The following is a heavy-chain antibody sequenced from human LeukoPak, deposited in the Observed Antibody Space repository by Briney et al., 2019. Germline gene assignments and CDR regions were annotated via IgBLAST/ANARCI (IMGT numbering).Heavy chain of an antibody. CDR3: AYLGLSSDWNDVPGPQIDT. CDR2: SSASGSIA. Sequence: GGSLRLSCEVSGFRFSDYAMNWVRQAPGKGLEWVSTSSASGSIAFYADSVKGRFTISRDFSKNTLYLQMNSLRVEDTAVYYCAYLGLSSDWNDVPGPQIDTWGQGTLVIVSS. CDR1: GFRFSDYA. J-gene: IGHJ5*02. D-gene: IGHD1-1*01. V-gene: IGHV3-23*01.